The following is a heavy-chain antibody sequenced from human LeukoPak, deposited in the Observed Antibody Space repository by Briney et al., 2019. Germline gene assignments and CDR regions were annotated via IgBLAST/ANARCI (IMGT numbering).Heavy chain of an antibody. CDR3: ARGQYSSSPPRDY. D-gene: IGHD6-6*01. CDR2: ISYDGNNK. V-gene: IGHV3-30-3*01. CDR1: GFTFSSYA. J-gene: IGHJ4*02. Sequence: QSGGSLRLSCAASGFTFSSYAMPWVRQAPGKGLEWVALISYDGNNKFYADSVKGRFTISRDNSKNTLYLQMNSLRAEDTAVYYCARGQYSSSPPRDYWGQGTLVTVSS.